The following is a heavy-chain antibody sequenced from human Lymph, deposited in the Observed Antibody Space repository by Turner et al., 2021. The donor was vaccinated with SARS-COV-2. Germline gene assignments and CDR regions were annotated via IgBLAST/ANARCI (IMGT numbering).Heavy chain of an antibody. J-gene: IGHJ5*02. D-gene: IGHD6-6*01. CDR3: ANLYSSSAAGDP. CDR1: GFTFSSYA. V-gene: IGHV3-23*01. CDR2: ISGSGGST. Sequence: EVQLLESGGGLVLPGGSLRLSCAASGFTFSSYAIIWVRQAPGKGLEWVSAISGSGGSTYYADSVKGRFTISRDNSKNTLYLQMNSLRAEDTAVYYCANLYSSSAAGDPWGQGTLVTVSS.